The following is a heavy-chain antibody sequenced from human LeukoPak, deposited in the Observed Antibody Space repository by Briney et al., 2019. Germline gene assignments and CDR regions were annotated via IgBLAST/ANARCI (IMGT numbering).Heavy chain of an antibody. CDR2: MFPADSDI. CDR3: ARYNASGPDF. V-gene: IGHV5-51*01. Sequence: GESLKISCKGSGYSFTNYWIGWVRQMPGKGLEWMGIMFPADSDIRCSPSFQGQVTISADRSISTAYLQWSSLKASDTAMYYCARYNASGPDFWGQGTLVTVSS. CDR1: GYSFTNYW. J-gene: IGHJ4*02. D-gene: IGHD3-10*01.